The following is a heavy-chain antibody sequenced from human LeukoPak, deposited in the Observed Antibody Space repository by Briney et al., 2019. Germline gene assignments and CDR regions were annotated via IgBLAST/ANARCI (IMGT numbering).Heavy chain of an antibody. D-gene: IGHD6-13*01. Sequence: SETLSLTCAVYGGSFSGYYWSWIRQPPGKGLEWIGEINHSGSTNYNPSLKSRVTISVDTSKNQFSLKLSSVTAADTAVYYCARSSPSSRSPPFDYWGQGTLVTVSS. J-gene: IGHJ4*02. CDR3: ARSSPSSRSPPFDY. CDR1: GGSFSGYY. CDR2: INHSGST. V-gene: IGHV4-34*01.